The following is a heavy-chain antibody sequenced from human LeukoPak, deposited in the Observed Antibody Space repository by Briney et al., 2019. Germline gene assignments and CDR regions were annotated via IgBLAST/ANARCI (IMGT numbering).Heavy chain of an antibody. D-gene: IGHD3-22*01. CDR2: SSFDETYK. J-gene: IGHJ3*02. V-gene: IGHV3-30*03. CDR1: GFTFSSYG. CDR3: ARDALITYYYDSSGYPPTCAFDI. Sequence: GGSLRLSCAASGFTFSSYGMHWVRQAPGKGLEWVAVSSFDETYKFYSDSVKGRFSISRDNSKNTLYLQMNSLRDEDTAVYYCARDALITYYYDSSGYPPTCAFDIWGQGTMVTVSS.